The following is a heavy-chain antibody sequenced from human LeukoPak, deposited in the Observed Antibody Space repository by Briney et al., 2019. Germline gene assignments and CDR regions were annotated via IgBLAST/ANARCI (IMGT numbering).Heavy chain of an antibody. D-gene: IGHD2-8*01. CDR2: IKQDGSAK. CDR3: ARVNPLMAPGAVDI. V-gene: IGHV3-7*01. J-gene: IGHJ3*02. Sequence: PGGSLRLSCAASGFTFSSYWMTWVRQAPGKGLAWVANIKQDGSAKYDMDSVKGRFTISRGNAKNSLYLQMNSLGVEDTAVYYCARVNPLMAPGAVDIWGQGTKVAVSS. CDR1: GFTFSSYW.